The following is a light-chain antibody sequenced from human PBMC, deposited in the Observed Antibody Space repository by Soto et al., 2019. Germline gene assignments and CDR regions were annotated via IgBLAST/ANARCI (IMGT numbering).Light chain of an antibody. Sequence: DIQMTQSPSTLSGSVGDRGTITCRASQTISSWLAWYQQKPGKAPKLLIYKASTLKSGVPSRFSGSGSGTEFTPTISSPQPDDFATYYCQHYNSYSEAFGQGTKVDIK. CDR3: QHYNSYSEA. CDR1: QTISSW. J-gene: IGKJ1*01. CDR2: KAS. V-gene: IGKV1-5*03.